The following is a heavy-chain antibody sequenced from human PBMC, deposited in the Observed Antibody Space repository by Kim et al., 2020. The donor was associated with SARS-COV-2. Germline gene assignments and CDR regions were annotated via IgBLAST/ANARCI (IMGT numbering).Heavy chain of an antibody. Sequence: GGSLRLSCAASGFTFSSYGMHWVRQAPGKGLEWVAVISYDGSNKYYADSVKGRFTISRDNSKNTLYLQMNSLRAEDTAVYYWAKDHASYYYCGVDAWGQG. CDR1: GFTFSSYG. CDR3: AKDHASYYYCGVDA. CDR2: ISYDGSNK. J-gene: IGHJ6*02. V-gene: IGHV3-30*18.